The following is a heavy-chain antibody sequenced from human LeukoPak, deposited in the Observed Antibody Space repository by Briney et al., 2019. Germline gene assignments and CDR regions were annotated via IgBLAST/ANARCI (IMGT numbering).Heavy chain of an antibody. CDR2: ISSSGSTI. CDR3: AREDSSGWYMDY. J-gene: IGHJ4*02. V-gene: IGHV3-11*01. CDR1: GFTFSDYY. Sequence: GGSLRLSCAASGFTFSDYYMSWIRQAPGRGLEWVSYISSSGSTIYYADSVKGRFTISRDNAKNSLYLQMNSLRAEDTAVYYCAREDSSGWYMDYWGQGTLVTVSS. D-gene: IGHD6-19*01.